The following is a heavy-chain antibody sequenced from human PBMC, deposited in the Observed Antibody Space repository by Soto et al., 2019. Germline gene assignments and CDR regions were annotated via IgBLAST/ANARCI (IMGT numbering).Heavy chain of an antibody. J-gene: IGHJ3*02. CDR2: ISHRGTI. Sequence: PSETLSLTCAVSGGSISSGGYSWRWFRQPPGKGLEWIGEISHRGTINYNPSLKSRVTISVDKSKNQLSLKLSSVTAADTDVYYCARHGGYELVIWGRGTMVTVSS. D-gene: IGHD5-12*01. CDR3: ARHGGYELVI. V-gene: IGHV4-30-2*02. CDR1: GGSISSGGYS.